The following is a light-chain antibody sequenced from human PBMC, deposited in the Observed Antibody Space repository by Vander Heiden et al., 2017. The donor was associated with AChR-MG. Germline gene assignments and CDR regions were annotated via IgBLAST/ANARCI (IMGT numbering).Light chain of an antibody. Sequence: EIVLTQSPGTLSLSPGERATLSCRASQSVSSSYFAWYQQKPGQAPRLLIYGASSRATGIPDRFSGSGSGTDFTLTINRLEPEDFAVYYCQQENYSPRTFGQGTKVEIK. CDR3: QQENYSPRT. CDR2: GAS. V-gene: IGKV3-20*01. CDR1: QSVSSSY. J-gene: IGKJ1*01.